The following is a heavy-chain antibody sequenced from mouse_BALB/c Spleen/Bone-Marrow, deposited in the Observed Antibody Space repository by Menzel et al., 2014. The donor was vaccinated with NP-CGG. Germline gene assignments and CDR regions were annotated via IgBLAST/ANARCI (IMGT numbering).Heavy chain of an antibody. D-gene: IGHD1-1*01. J-gene: IGHJ1*01. Sequence: EVMLVESGGGLVQPGGSLKLSCVASGFTFSSYGMSWVRQTPDKRLELVATINNNGGSTYYPDSVKGQFTISRDNAKNTLYLQMSSLKSEDTAMYYCARVYGWYLDVWGAGTTVPVSS. CDR3: ARVYGWYLDV. V-gene: IGHV5-6-3*01. CDR2: INNNGGST. CDR1: GFTFSSYG.